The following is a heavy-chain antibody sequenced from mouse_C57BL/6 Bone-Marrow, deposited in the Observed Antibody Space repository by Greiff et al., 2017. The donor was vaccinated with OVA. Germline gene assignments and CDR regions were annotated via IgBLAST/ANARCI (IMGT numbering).Heavy chain of an antibody. Sequence: VQLKQSGAELVRPGSSVKMSCKTSGYTFTSYGINWVKQRPGQGLEWIGYIYIGNGYTEYNEKFKGKATLTSDTSSSTAYMQLSSLTSEDSAIYFCANHYYGLYWYFDVWGTGTTVTVSS. CDR3: ANHYYGLYWYFDV. CDR2: IYIGNGYT. D-gene: IGHD1-2*01. J-gene: IGHJ1*03. V-gene: IGHV1-58*01. CDR1: GYTFTSYG.